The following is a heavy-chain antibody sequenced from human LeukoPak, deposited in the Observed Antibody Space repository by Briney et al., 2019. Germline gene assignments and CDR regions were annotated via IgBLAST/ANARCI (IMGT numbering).Heavy chain of an antibody. J-gene: IGHJ3*02. D-gene: IGHD3-22*01. CDR3: AKAGYYYDSSGGGAFDI. Sequence: GGSLRLSCAASGSTFSSYGMHWVRQAPGKGLEWVAFIRYDGSNKYYADSVKGRFTISRDNSKNTLYLQMNSLRAEDTAVYYCAKAGYYYDSSGGGAFDIWGQGTMVTVSS. CDR1: GSTFSSYG. V-gene: IGHV3-30*02. CDR2: IRYDGSNK.